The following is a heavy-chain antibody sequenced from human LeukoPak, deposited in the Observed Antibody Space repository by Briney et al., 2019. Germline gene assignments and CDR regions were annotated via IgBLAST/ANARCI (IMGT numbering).Heavy chain of an antibody. CDR1: GGTFSSYA. CDR3: ARDVETDCSSTSCYYNWFDP. D-gene: IGHD2-2*01. J-gene: IGHJ5*02. V-gene: IGHV1-69*04. CDR2: IIPIFGIA. Sequence: SVKVSCKASGGTFSSYAISWVRQAPGQGLEWMGRIIPIFGIANYAQKFQGRVTITADKSTSTAYMELSSLRSEDTAVCYCARDVETDCSSTSCYYNWFDPWGQGTLVTVSS.